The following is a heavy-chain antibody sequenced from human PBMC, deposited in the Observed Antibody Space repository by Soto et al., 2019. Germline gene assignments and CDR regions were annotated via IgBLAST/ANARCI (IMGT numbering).Heavy chain of an antibody. Sequence: PSETLSLTCTVSGGSISSYYWSWIRQPPGKGLERIGYIYYSGSTNYNPSLKSRVTISVDTSKNQFSLKLSSVTSADTAFYYCARVMVQLRGLYYFDYWGQGTLVTVSS. CDR3: ARVMVQLRGLYYFDY. J-gene: IGHJ4*02. CDR2: IYYSGST. D-gene: IGHD5-18*01. CDR1: GGSISSYY. V-gene: IGHV4-59*01.